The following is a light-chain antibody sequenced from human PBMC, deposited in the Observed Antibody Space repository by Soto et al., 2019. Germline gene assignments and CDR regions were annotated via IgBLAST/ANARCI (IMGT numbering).Light chain of an antibody. J-gene: IGKJ4*01. CDR2: DAS. V-gene: IGKV3-11*01. CDR3: QRRSNWPLT. CDR1: QSVSTF. Sequence: EIVLTQSPATVSLSPGERATLSCRASQSVSTFLAWYQQNPGQAPRLLIYDASNRATGIPARFSGSGSGTDFILTISSLEPEDFAVYYCQRRSNWPLTFGGGTKVEIK.